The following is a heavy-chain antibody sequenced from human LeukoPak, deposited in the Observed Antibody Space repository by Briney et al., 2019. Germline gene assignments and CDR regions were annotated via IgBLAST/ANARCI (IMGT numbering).Heavy chain of an antibody. V-gene: IGHV4-61*02. D-gene: IGHD3-22*01. CDR1: GGSISSGSYY. Sequence: SQTLSLTCTVSGGSISSGSYYWSWIRQPAGKGLEWIGRIYTSGSTNYNPSLKSRVTISVDTSKNQFSLKLSSVTAADTAVYYCARDKRYYGSSGYLGVSGYFDYWGQGTLVTVSS. CDR3: ARDKRYYGSSGYLGVSGYFDY. J-gene: IGHJ4*02. CDR2: IYTSGST.